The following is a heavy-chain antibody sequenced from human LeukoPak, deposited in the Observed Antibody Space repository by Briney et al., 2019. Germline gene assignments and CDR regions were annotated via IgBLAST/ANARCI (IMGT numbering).Heavy chain of an antibody. CDR1: GGSISSYY. V-gene: IGHV4-4*07. Sequence: SETLSLTCTVSGGSISSYYWSWIRQPAGKGLEWIGRIYTSGSTNYNPSLKSRVTMSIDTSKNQFSLKLNSVTAADTAVYYCSREAGIEGAFDIWGQGTMVTVSS. J-gene: IGHJ3*02. CDR2: IYTSGST. D-gene: IGHD6-13*01. CDR3: SREAGIEGAFDI.